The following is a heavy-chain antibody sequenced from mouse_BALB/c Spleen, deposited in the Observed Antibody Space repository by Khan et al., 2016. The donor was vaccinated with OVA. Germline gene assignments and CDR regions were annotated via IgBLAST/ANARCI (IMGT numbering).Heavy chain of an antibody. CDR2: ISGDSNTI. V-gene: IGHV5-17*02. CDR1: GFTFNSYG. Sequence: DVQLVESGGGLVQPGRSQKLSCAASGFTFNSYGMHWVRQAPEKGLEWVAYISGDSNTIYYADTVKGRFTISRDNPKNTLFLQMTSLMSEDTAMYYCATSYFYGYSFAYWGPGTTLTVS. CDR3: ATSYFYGYSFAY. J-gene: IGHJ2*01. D-gene: IGHD1-1*01.